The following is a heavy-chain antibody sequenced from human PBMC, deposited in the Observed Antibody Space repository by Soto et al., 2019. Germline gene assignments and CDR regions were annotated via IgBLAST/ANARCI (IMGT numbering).Heavy chain of an antibody. V-gene: IGHV4-59*01. J-gene: IGHJ5*02. CDR3: ASGYSYGPGWFDP. Sequence: GPGPSVASETLSLTCTVSGGSISSYYWSWIRQPPGKGLEWIGYIYYSGSTNYNPSLKSRVTISVDTSKNQFSLKLSSVTAADTAVYYCASGYSYGPGWFDPWGQGTLVTVSS. CDR1: GGSISSYY. D-gene: IGHD5-18*01. CDR2: IYYSGST.